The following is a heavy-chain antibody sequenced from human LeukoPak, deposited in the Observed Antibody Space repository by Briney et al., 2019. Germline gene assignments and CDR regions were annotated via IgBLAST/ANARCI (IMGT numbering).Heavy chain of an antibody. CDR1: GGTFSSYA. CDR2: IIPIFGTA. V-gene: IGHV1-69*13. D-gene: IGHD6-19*01. Sequence: SVKVSCKASGGTFSSYAISWVRQAPGQGLEWMGGIIPIFGTANYAQKFQGRVTITADESTSTAYMELSSLRSEDTAVYYCARGLVLQWLPEYYFDYWGQGALVTVSS. CDR3: ARGLVLQWLPEYYFDY. J-gene: IGHJ4*02.